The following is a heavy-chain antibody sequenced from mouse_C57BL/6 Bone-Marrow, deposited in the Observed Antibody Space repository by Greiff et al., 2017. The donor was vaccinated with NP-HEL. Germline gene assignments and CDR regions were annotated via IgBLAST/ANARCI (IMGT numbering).Heavy chain of an antibody. V-gene: IGHV1-19*01. J-gene: IGHJ2*01. CDR1: GYTFTDYY. Sequence: VQLQQSGPVLVKPGASVKMSCKASGYTFTDYYMNWVKQSHGKSLEWIGVINPYNGGTSYNQKFKGKATLTVDKSSSTAYMELNSLTSEDSAVYYCARDDYDGGNGYWGQGTTLTVSS. CDR3: ARDDYDGGNGY. CDR2: INPYNGGT. D-gene: IGHD2-4*01.